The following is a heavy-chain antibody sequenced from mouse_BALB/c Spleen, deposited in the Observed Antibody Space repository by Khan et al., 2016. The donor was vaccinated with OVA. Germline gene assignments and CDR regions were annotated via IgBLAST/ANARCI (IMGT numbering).Heavy chain of an antibody. D-gene: IGHD1-1*01. CDR1: GYTFTNYW. Sequence: QVQLQQSGAELAKPGASVKMSCKASGYTFTNYWMHWVKQRPGQGLEWIGYINPNTIYTEYNQKFKDKATLTADKSSSTAYMQLRSLTSEDSAVYHCARMLPPYYYAMDYWGQGTSVTVSS. V-gene: IGHV1-7*01. CDR2: INPNTIYT. J-gene: IGHJ4*01. CDR3: ARMLPPYYYAMDY.